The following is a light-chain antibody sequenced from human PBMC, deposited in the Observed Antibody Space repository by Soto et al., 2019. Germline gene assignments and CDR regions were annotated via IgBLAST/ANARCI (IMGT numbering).Light chain of an antibody. Sequence: ETLMTQSPGTLSLSPGERATLSCSASQIVGSGLSWYQQKPDQAPRLLIYGASTRATGVPARFSGGGSGTEFTLTISSLQSEDYAVYYCQQYNNWPPYTFGQGTKVDIK. CDR1: QIVGSG. J-gene: IGKJ2*01. V-gene: IGKV3-15*01. CDR3: QQYNNWPPYT. CDR2: GAS.